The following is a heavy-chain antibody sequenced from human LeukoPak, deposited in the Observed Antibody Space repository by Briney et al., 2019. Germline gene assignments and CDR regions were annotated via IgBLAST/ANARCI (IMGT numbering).Heavy chain of an antibody. CDR1: GFTFSSYG. J-gene: IGHJ4*02. D-gene: IGHD3-22*01. V-gene: IGHV3-33*06. Sequence: PGRSLRLSCAASGFTFSSYGMHWVRQAPGKGLEWVAVIWYDRSNKYYADSVKGRFTISRDNSKNTLYLQMNSLRAEDTAVYYCAKAGLWVNYYDSSGYDYWGQGTLVTVSS. CDR2: IWYDRSNK. CDR3: AKAGLWVNYYDSSGYDY.